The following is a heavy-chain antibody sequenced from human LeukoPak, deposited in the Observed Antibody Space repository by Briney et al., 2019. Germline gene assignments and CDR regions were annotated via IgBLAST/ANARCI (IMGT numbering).Heavy chain of an antibody. V-gene: IGHV4-39*01. CDR3: ARPSIAARYIDY. CDR2: IYYSGST. CDR1: GGSISSSSYY. Sequence: PSGTLSLICTVSGGSISSSSYYWGWIRQPPGKGLEWIGSIYYSGSTYYNPSLKSRVTISVDTSKNQFSLKLSSVTAADTAVYYCARPSIAARYIDYWGQGTLVTVSS. J-gene: IGHJ4*02. D-gene: IGHD6-6*01.